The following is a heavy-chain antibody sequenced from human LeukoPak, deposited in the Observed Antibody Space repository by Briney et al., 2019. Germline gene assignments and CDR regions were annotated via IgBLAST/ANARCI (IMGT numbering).Heavy chain of an antibody. D-gene: IGHD1-26*01. CDR3: ARDAGGSYYRY. V-gene: IGHV3-53*01. CDR1: GFTVSSNY. CDR2: IYSGGST. J-gene: IGHJ4*02. Sequence: GGSLRLSCAASGFTVSSNYMSWVRQAPGKGLEWVSVIYSGGSTYYADSVKGRFTISRDNSKNTLYPQMNSLRAEDTAVYYCARDAGGSYYRYWGQGTLVTVSP.